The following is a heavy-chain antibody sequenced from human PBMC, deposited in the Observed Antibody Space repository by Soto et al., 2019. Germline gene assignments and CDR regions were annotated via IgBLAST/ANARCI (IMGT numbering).Heavy chain of an antibody. CDR3: ARATEYYNILTGYYIPLVDY. CDR2: ISAYNGNT. J-gene: IGHJ4*02. CDR1: GYTFTSYG. D-gene: IGHD3-9*01. V-gene: IGHV1-18*04. Sequence: ASVKVSCKASGYTFTSYGISWVRQAPGQGLEWMGWISAYNGNTNYAQKLQGRVTMTTDTSMSTAYMELRSLRSDDTAVYYCARATEYYNILTGYYIPLVDYWGQGTLVTVSS.